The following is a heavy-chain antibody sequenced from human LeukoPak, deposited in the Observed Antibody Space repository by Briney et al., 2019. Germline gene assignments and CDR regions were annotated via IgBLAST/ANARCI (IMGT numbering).Heavy chain of an antibody. D-gene: IGHD2-2*01. CDR1: GFTFSSYA. CDR2: ISGSGGST. CDR3: AKVPRHTSYCSSTSCLDAFDI. V-gene: IGHV3-23*01. J-gene: IGHJ3*02. Sequence: GGSLRLSCAASGFTFSSYAMSWVRQAPGKGLEWVSGISGSGGSTYYADSMKGRFTISRDNSKNTLYLQMNSLRAEDTALYYCAKVPRHTSYCSSTSCLDAFDIWGQGTMVTVSS.